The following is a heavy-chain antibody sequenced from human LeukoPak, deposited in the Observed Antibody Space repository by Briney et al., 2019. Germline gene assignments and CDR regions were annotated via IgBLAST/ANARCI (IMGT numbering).Heavy chain of an antibody. D-gene: IGHD6-19*01. J-gene: IGHJ3*02. CDR3: ARADIAVAGTGDAFDI. CDR2: IYYSGST. V-gene: IGHV4-39*07. Sequence: WVRQLPGKGLEGIGSIYYSGSTYYNPSLKSRVTISVDTSKNQFSLKLSSVTAADTAVYYCARADIAVAGTGDAFDIWGQGTMVTISS.